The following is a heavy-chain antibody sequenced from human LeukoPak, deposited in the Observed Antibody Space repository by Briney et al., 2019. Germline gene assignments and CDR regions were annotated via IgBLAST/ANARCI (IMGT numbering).Heavy chain of an antibody. Sequence: SETLSLTCSISGDSITTNSYWWGWIRQSPGKGLEWIGSIYSSGNSYYNPSLKTQATISPDTSKNQYSLRLTSVTAADTAIYYCARRGIWDLQIGNWFDRRGQGILVIVSS. CDR2: IYSSGNS. V-gene: IGHV4-39*01. CDR3: ARRGIWDLQIGNWFDR. D-gene: IGHD3-16*01. CDR1: GDSITTNSYW. J-gene: IGHJ5*02.